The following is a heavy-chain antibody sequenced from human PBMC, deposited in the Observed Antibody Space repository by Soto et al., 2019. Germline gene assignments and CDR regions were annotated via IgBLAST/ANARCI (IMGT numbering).Heavy chain of an antibody. Sequence: GESLKISFKGSGYSFTSYLICWVRQMPVKGLEWMGIIYPGDSDTRYSPSFQGQVTISADKSISTAYLQWSSLKASDTAMYYCCSHGDPRAGTGTTFSQDAFDIGGQGTMVSVSS. CDR2: IYPGDSDT. D-gene: IGHD1-7*01. V-gene: IGHV5-51*01. CDR1: GYSFTSYL. CDR3: CSHGDPRAGTGTTFSQDAFDI. J-gene: IGHJ3*02.